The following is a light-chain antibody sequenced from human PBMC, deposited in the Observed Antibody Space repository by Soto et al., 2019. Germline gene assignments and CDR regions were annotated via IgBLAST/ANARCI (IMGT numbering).Light chain of an antibody. J-gene: IGKJ5*01. V-gene: IGKV1-27*01. CDR1: QDISVY. CDR3: QKCNTASLT. CDR2: SAS. Sequence: DIQMTQSPSSLSASVGDRVTITCRASQDISVYLAWYQQKPGKVPKLLIYSASTLQSGVPSRFSGSGSGTDFTLTISSLLPEDVATYFCQKCNTASLTFCQGTRLEI.